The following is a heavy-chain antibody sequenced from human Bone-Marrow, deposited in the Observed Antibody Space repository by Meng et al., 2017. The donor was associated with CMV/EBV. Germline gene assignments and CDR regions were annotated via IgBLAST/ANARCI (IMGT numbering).Heavy chain of an antibody. CDR1: GFTFSGSA. CDR2: IRSKANSYAT. V-gene: IGHV3-73*01. J-gene: IGHJ6*02. Sequence: GESLKISCAASGFTFSGSAMHWVRQASGKGLEWVGRIRSKANSYATAYAASVKGRFTISRDDSKNTAYLQMNSLKTEDTAVYYCPLTRPPPFFYSGMDVWGPATTVTVSS. CDR3: PLTRPPPFFYSGMDV. D-gene: IGHD1-14*01.